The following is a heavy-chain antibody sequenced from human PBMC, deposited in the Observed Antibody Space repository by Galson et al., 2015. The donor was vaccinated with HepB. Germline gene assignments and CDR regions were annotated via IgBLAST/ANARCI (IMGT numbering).Heavy chain of an antibody. D-gene: IGHD1-26*01. CDR2: ISSSSSYI. CDR3: AKDLGRIDY. J-gene: IGHJ4*02. CDR1: GFTFSSYS. Sequence: SLRLSCAASGFTFSSYSMNWVRQAPGKGLEWVSSISSSSSYIYYADSVKGRFTISRDNSKNTLYLQMNSLRAEDTAVYYCAKDLGRIDYWGQGTLVTVSS. V-gene: IGHV3-21*04.